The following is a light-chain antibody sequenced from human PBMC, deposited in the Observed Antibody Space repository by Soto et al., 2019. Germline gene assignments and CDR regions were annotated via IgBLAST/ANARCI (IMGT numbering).Light chain of an antibody. J-gene: IGKJ2*02. CDR1: PGIRNA. V-gene: IGKV1-17*01. CDR2: AAS. Sequence: DIQMTQSPSSLSPSVGDRVTITCRASPGIRNAVGWYQQKAGKAPKRLISAASNLQRGIPSRFSGSGSGTEFALTSSSLQPEDFATYYCLQHNSYPRTFGQGTRLEIK. CDR3: LQHNSYPRT.